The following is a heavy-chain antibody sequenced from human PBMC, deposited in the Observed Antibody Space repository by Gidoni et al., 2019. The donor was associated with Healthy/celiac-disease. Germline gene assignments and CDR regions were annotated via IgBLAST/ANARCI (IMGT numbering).Heavy chain of an antibody. CDR2: IYYSGST. D-gene: IGHD2-2*01. CDR1: GGSIIRYY. J-gene: IGHJ6*03. Sequence: QVQLQESGPGLVKPSETLSLTCTVSGGSIIRYYWSWIRQPPGKGLEWIGYIYYSGSTNYNPSLKSRVTISVDTSKNQFSLKLSSVTAADTAVYYCARYCSSTSCSWPYYYMDVWGKGTTVTVSS. CDR3: ARYCSSTSCSWPYYYMDV. V-gene: IGHV4-59*01.